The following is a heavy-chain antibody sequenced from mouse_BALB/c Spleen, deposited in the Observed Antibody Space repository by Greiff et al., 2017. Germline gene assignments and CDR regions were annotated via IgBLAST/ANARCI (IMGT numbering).Heavy chain of an antibody. J-gene: IGHJ4*01. CDR3: ARTITTVVVPYAMDY. Sequence: QVQLQQPGAELVKPGAPVKLSCKASGYTFTSYWMNWVKQRPGRGLEWIGRIDPSDSETHYNQKFKDKATLTVDKSSSTAYIQLSSLTSEDSAVYYCARTITTVVVPYAMDYWGQGTSVTVSS. CDR1: GYTFTSYW. CDR2: IDPSDSET. V-gene: IGHV1-69*02. D-gene: IGHD1-1*01.